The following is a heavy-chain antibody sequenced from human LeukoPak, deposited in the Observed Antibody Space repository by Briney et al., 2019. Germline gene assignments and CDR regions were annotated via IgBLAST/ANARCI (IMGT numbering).Heavy chain of an antibody. D-gene: IGHD3-22*01. Sequence: GGSLRLSCVASAFTFSTSGMHWVRQSPGKGLDWVAFIRNDGNKKNYAESVKGRFTISRDNSRNTLYLQMDSLSAEDTAVYYCVKVDTWGQGTLVTVSS. CDR3: VKVDT. J-gene: IGHJ4*02. V-gene: IGHV3-30*02. CDR2: IRNDGNKK. CDR1: AFTFSTSG.